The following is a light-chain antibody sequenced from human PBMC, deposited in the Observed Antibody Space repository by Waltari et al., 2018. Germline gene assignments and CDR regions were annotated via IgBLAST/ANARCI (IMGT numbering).Light chain of an antibody. CDR2: GAS. J-gene: IGKJ4*01. Sequence: EIVMTQSPATLSVSPGERVTLSCRASQSVSSKLAWYQQKPGQAPRLLIYGASTRATGIPARFSGSGSGTECTLTIRSLQSEDFAVYSCQQYNNWLTFGGGTKVEIK. V-gene: IGKV3-15*01. CDR3: QQYNNWLT. CDR1: QSVSSK.